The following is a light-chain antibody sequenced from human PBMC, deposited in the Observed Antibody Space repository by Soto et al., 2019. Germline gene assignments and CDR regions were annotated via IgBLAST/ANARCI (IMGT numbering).Light chain of an antibody. V-gene: IGLV2-8*01. CDR1: SSDVGGYNY. CDR2: EVN. CDR3: KSYTGINNWV. J-gene: IGLJ3*02. Sequence: QSALTQPLSASGSPGQSVTISCTGTSSDVGGYNYVSWYQQHPGKAPKVMIYEVNKRPSGVPDRFSGSKSGNTASLTISGLQAEDEADYYCKSYTGINNWVFGGGTKLTVL.